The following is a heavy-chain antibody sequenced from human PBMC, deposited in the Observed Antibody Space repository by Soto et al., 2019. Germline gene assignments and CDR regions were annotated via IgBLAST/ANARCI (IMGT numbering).Heavy chain of an antibody. CDR2: INPNGGVT. Sequence: QVQLVQSGAEVRKPGASVTVSCRSSGDSFNDYYIHWVRQAPGQGFEWMGWINPNGGVTKYAQKFQGRVSMTRDTSIRTVYMQLSRLRSDDTAVYYWARESGGATATLDYYYFYMDVWGTGTTVTVSS. V-gene: IGHV1-2*02. D-gene: IGHD5-12*01. CDR3: ARESGGATATLDYYYFYMDV. J-gene: IGHJ6*03. CDR1: GDSFNDYY.